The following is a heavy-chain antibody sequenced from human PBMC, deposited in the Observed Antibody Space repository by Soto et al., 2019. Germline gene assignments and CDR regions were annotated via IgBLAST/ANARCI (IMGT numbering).Heavy chain of an antibody. V-gene: IGHV3-23*01. CDR2: ISGSGGST. D-gene: IGHD7-27*01. CDR1: GFTFSSYA. Sequence: PGGSLRLSCAASGFTFSSYAMSWVRQAPGKGLEWVSAISGSGGSTYYADSVKGRFTISRDNSKNTLYLQMNSLRAEDTAVYYCAKEAIDFPDWGSAFGYWGQGTLVTVSS. CDR3: AKEAIDFPDWGSAFGY. J-gene: IGHJ4*02.